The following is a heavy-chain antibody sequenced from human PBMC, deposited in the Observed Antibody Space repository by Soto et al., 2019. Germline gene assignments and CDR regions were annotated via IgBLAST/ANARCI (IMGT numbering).Heavy chain of an antibody. CDR1: GGSITTNW. D-gene: IGHD6-19*01. Sequence: QVHLQESGPGLVKPSGTLSLTCAGSGGSITTNWWRWVRQPPGKGLEWIGEIYHSGTTNYNPSLRGRVTISVDKSNNQFSLNLNSVPDADSAIYYCARHIAVTRTRGFDYWGQGTLVTVSS. CDR2: IYHSGTT. V-gene: IGHV4-4*02. J-gene: IGHJ4*02. CDR3: ARHIAVTRTRGFDY.